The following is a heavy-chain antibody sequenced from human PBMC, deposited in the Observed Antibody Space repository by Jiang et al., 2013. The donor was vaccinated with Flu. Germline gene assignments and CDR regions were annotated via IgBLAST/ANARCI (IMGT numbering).Heavy chain of an antibody. J-gene: IGHJ4*02. CDR2: SIIWEH. CDR3: ARHARGNWNYESNFDY. D-gene: IGHD1-7*01. V-gene: IGHV4-39*01. Sequence: GLVKPSETLSLTCTVSGGSISSSSYYWGWIRQPQGRGWSGLGVSIIWEHLLXPSLKSRVTISVDTSKNQFSLKLSSVTAADTAVYYCARHARGNWNYESNFDYWGQGTLVTVSS. CDR1: GGSISSSSYY.